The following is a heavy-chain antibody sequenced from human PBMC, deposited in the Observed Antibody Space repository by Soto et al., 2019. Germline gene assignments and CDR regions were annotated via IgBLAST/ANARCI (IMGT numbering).Heavy chain of an antibody. CDR2: IYYSGST. Sequence: QVQLQESGPGLVKPSQTLSLTCTVSGGSISSGGYYWSWIRQHPGKGLEWIGYIYYSGSTYYNPSLKSRVTISEDTSKNQFSLQLSSVTAADTAVYYCARVRSAAQAYYYYMDVWGKGTTVTVSS. D-gene: IGHD2-2*01. J-gene: IGHJ6*03. CDR3: ARVRSAAQAYYYYMDV. CDR1: GGSISSGGYY. V-gene: IGHV4-31*03.